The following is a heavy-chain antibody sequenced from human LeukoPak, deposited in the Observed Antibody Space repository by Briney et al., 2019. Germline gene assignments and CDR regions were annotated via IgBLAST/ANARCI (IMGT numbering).Heavy chain of an antibody. V-gene: IGHV3-33*06. Sequence: PGRSLRLSCAASGFTFSSYGMHWVRQAPGKGLEWVAVIWYDGSNKYYADSVKGRFTISRDNSKNTLYLQMDGLRAEDTAVYYCAKGAYGSGSYDYWSQGTLVTVSS. D-gene: IGHD3-10*01. J-gene: IGHJ4*02. CDR2: IWYDGSNK. CDR3: AKGAYGSGSYDY. CDR1: GFTFSSYG.